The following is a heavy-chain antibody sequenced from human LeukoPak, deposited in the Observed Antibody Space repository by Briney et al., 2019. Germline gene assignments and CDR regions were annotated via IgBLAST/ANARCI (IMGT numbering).Heavy chain of an antibody. V-gene: IGHV3-23*01. D-gene: IGHD1-26*01. J-gene: IGHJ4*03. CDR1: GFTFSSYT. Sequence: GGSLRLSCAVSGFTFSSYTMSWVRQAPGKGLEWISVISASGFTTYHTDSVKGRFTISRDNSKSMLYLQMDGLRAEDTAIYFCTKDVQVGPTRGYFDFRGQGTLVIVSS. CDR3: TKDVQVGPTRGYFDF. CDR2: ISASGFTT.